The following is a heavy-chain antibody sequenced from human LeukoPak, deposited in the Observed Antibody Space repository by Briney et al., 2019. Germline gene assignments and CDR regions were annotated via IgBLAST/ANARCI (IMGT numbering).Heavy chain of an antibody. D-gene: IGHD6-13*01. V-gene: IGHV1-2*02. Sequence: ASMKVSCKASGYMFTGFYIHWVRQAPGQGLEWMGWINPNTGGTNFAQKFQGRVTITRDTSISTAYMELNRLTSNDTAVYYCARVRRYSSSWYNWFDPWGQGTLVTVSS. CDR3: ARVRRYSSSWYNWFDP. J-gene: IGHJ5*02. CDR1: GYMFTGFY. CDR2: INPNTGGT.